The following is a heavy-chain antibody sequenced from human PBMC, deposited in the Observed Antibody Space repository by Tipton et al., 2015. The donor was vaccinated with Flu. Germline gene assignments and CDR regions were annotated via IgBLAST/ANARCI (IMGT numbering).Heavy chain of an antibody. V-gene: IGHV4-4*07. Sequence: TLSLTCTVSGGSISSYYWSWIRQPAGKGLEWIGRVYTSGSTNYNPSLKSRVTMSVDTSKNQFSLKLSSVTAADTAVYYCARQVLGIVVVVAASPYFDYWGQGTLVTVSS. CDR1: GGSISSYY. D-gene: IGHD2-15*01. CDR2: VYTSGST. CDR3: ARQVLGIVVVVAASPYFDY. J-gene: IGHJ4*02.